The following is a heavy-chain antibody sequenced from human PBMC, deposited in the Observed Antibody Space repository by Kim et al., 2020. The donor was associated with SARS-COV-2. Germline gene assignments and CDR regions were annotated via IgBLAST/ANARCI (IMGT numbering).Heavy chain of an antibody. CDR3: ARYGSGSPFDY. CDR1: GFTFSSYS. Sequence: GGSLRLSCATSGFTFSSYSMNWVRQAPGKGLEWVSSISSSSSYIYYADSVKGRFTISRDNTKNSLYLQMNSLRAEDTAVYYCARYGSGSPFDYWGQGTLVTVSS. CDR2: ISSSSSYI. J-gene: IGHJ4*02. V-gene: IGHV3-21*01. D-gene: IGHD3-10*01.